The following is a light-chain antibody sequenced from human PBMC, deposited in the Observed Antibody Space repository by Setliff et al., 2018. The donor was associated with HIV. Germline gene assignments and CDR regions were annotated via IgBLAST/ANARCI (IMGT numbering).Light chain of an antibody. J-gene: IGLJ1*01. CDR2: EVS. Sequence: SVLTQPASVSGSPGQSITISCTGTSSDVGTYNAVYWYQQHPGKAPKLMIYEVSNRPSGVSNRFSGSKSGNTASLTISGLQAEDEADYFCSSYTSSSTYVFGTGTKVTVL. CDR3: SSYTSSSTYV. V-gene: IGLV2-14*01. CDR1: SSDVGTYNA.